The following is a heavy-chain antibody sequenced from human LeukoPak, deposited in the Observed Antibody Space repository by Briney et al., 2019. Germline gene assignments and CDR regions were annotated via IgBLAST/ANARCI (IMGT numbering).Heavy chain of an antibody. CDR3: AKDGYYYGSGSYSPFDY. CDR2: ISGSGGST. J-gene: IGHJ4*02. CDR1: GFTFSSYG. D-gene: IGHD3-10*01. Sequence: GRSLRLSCAASGFTFSSYGMSWVRQAPGKGLEWVPAISGSGGSTYYADSVKGRFTISRDNSKNTLYLQMNSLRAEDTAVYYCAKDGYYYGSGSYSPFDYWGQGTLVTVSS. V-gene: IGHV3-23*01.